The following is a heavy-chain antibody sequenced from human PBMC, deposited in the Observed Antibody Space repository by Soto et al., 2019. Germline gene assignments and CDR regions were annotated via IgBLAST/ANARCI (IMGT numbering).Heavy chain of an antibody. D-gene: IGHD3-16*01. CDR2: IYHSLSI. Sequence: PSETLSLTCAVYSGSFSGYYWSWIRQPPGKGLEWIGKIYHSLSIVYNPSLKSRVTISGDSSKNQFSLKLSSVTAADTAVYYCARHGGYYFDYWGQGTLVNVSS. V-gene: IGHV4-34*01. CDR3: ARHGGYYFDY. J-gene: IGHJ4*02. CDR1: SGSFSGYY.